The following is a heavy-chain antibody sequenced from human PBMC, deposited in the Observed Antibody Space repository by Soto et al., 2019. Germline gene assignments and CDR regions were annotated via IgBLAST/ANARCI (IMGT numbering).Heavy chain of an antibody. J-gene: IGHJ4*02. CDR2: ISGSGGST. D-gene: IGHD6-6*01. CDR3: AKRYEYSSSPTPFDY. Sequence: GGSLRLSCVASGFTFSSYAMSWVRQAPGKGLEWVSAISGSGGSTYYADSVKGRFTISRDNSKNTLYLQMNSLRAEDTAVYYCAKRYEYSSSPTPFDYWGQGTLVTVSS. CDR1: GFTFSSYA. V-gene: IGHV3-23*01.